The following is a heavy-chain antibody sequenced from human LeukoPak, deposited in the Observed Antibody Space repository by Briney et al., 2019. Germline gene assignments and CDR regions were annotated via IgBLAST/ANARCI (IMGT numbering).Heavy chain of an antibody. CDR1: GGTFSSYA. CDR3: ARNDASGLDY. V-gene: IGHV1-46*03. CDR2: INPSGGST. D-gene: IGHD3-10*01. J-gene: IGHJ4*02. Sequence: EASVKVSCKASGGTFSSYAISWVRQAPGQGLEWMGFINPSGGSTSYAQKFQGRVTMTRDTSTSTVYMELSSLRSEDTAVYYCARNDASGLDYWGQGTLVTVSS.